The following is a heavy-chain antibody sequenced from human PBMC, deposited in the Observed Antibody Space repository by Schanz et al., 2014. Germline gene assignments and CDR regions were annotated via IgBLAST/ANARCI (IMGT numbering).Heavy chain of an antibody. CDR3: AKAGSGWSTAGYYY. Sequence: VQLVESGGGLVQPGGSLRLSCAASGFTVSNSYIHWVRQAPGKGLEWVSNISPTGSSTYYADSVKGRFTISRDNSKNTLYLQMNSLRAEDTAVYYCAKAGSGWSTAGYYYWGQGTLVAVSS. J-gene: IGHJ4*02. D-gene: IGHD6-19*01. V-gene: IGHV3-23*04. CDR2: ISPTGSST. CDR1: GFTVSNSY.